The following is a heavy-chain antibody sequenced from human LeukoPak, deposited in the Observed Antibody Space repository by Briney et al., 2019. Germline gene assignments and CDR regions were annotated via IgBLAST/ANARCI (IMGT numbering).Heavy chain of an antibody. CDR3: ARGVEPLDANTSAN. Sequence: GGSLRLSCAASVFTVCINHMTCVRQAPGKGLEWVSVLYSDGNTKYADSVQGRFTISRDNSKNTLYLEMNSLSPDDTAVYYCARGVEPLDANTSANWGQGTLVTVSS. V-gene: IGHV3-53*01. D-gene: IGHD3-16*01. CDR1: VFTVCINH. J-gene: IGHJ4*02. CDR2: LYSDGNT.